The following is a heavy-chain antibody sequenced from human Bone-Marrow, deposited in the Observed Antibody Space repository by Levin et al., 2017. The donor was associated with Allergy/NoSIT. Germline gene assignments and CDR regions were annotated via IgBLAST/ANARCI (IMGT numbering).Heavy chain of an antibody. V-gene: IGHV3-9*01. CDR1: GFTFDDYA. CDR3: AKDLAPGFGELFMSAGLCYYGMDV. Sequence: SLKISCAASGFTFDDYAMHWVRQAPGKGLEWVSGISWNSGSIGYADSVKGRFTISRDNAKNSLYLQMNSLRAEDTALYYCAKDLAPGFGELFMSAGLCYYGMDVWGQGTTVTVSS. J-gene: IGHJ6*02. D-gene: IGHD3-10*01. CDR2: ISWNSGSI.